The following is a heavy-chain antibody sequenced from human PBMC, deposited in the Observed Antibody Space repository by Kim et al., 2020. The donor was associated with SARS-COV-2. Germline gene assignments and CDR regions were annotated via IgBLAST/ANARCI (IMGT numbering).Heavy chain of an antibody. V-gene: IGHV1-69*01. Sequence: AQKFQGRVTITADESTSTAYMELSSLRSEDTAVYYCASSSITGTSHAFDIWGQGTMVTVSS. D-gene: IGHD1-20*01. CDR3: ASSSITGTSHAFDI. J-gene: IGHJ3*02.